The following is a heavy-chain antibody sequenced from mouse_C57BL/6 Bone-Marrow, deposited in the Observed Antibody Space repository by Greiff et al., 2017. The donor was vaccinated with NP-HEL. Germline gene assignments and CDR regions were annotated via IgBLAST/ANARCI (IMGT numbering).Heavy chain of an antibody. J-gene: IGHJ3*02. CDR3: TTNYGGY. V-gene: IGHV14-4*01. CDR2: IDPENGDT. Sequence: VQLQQSGAELVRPGASVKLSCTASGFNIKDDYMHWVKQRPEQGLEWIGWIDPENGDTEYASKFQGKATITADTSSNTAYLQLSSLTSEDTAVYYCTTNYGGYWGQGTLVTGSA. CDR1: GFNIKDDY. D-gene: IGHD1-1*01.